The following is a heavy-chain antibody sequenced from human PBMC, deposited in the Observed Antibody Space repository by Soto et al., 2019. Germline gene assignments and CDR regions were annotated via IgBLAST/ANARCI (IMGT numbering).Heavy chain of an antibody. CDR1: GGSVSSNSAA. CDR3: ASEDLVTQDGFDI. CDR2: TYYRSKWYN. D-gene: IGHD5-18*01. V-gene: IGHV6-1*01. J-gene: IGHJ3*02. Sequence: SQTLSLTCAISGGSVSSNSAAWNWIRQSPSRGLEWLGRTYYRSKWYNDYAVSVKSRITINPDTSKNQFSLQLHSVAPEYTAVYYFASEDLVTQDGFDIWGQGTMVTVSS.